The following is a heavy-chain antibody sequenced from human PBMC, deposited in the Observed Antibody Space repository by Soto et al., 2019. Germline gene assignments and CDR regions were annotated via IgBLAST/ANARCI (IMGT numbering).Heavy chain of an antibody. Sequence: SQTLSLTCAITGDSVSSNSAGWSWVRQSPSRGLEWLGRTYYRSKWYYEYAVSVRGRITINPDTSKNQYSLQLNSVTPGDTAVYFCARGEQYSGRIFDYWGQGTLVTVSS. CDR2: TYYRSKWYY. CDR1: GDSVSSNSAG. D-gene: IGHD1-26*01. V-gene: IGHV6-1*01. J-gene: IGHJ4*01. CDR3: ARGEQYSGRIFDY.